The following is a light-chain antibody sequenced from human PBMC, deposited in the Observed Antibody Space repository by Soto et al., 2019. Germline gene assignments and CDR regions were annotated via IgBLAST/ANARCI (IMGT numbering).Light chain of an antibody. V-gene: IGLV1-40*01. CDR1: SSNIGAGYD. Sequence: QSVLTQPPSVSGAPGQRVTNSCTGSSSNIGAGYDVHWYQQLPGTAPKLLIYGNSNRPSGVPDRFSGSKSGTSASLAITGLLAEDEADYYCQSYDSSLSGFYVFGTGTKLTVL. J-gene: IGLJ1*01. CDR2: GNS. CDR3: QSYDSSLSGFYV.